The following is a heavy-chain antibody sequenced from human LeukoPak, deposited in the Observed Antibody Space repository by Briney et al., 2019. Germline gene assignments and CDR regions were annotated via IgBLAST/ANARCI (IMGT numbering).Heavy chain of an antibody. CDR1: GGTFSSYA. D-gene: IGHD6-19*01. CDR3: ASHSGWYGPLDY. Sequence: VASVKVSCKASGGTFSSYAISWVRQAPGQGLEWMGGIIPIFGTANYAQKFQGGVTITTDESTSTAYMELSSLRSEDTAVYYCASHSGWYGPLDYWGQGTLVTVSS. CDR2: IIPIFGTA. J-gene: IGHJ4*02. V-gene: IGHV1-69*05.